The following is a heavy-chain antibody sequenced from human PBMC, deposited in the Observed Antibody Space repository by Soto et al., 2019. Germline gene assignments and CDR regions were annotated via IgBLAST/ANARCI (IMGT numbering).Heavy chain of an antibody. CDR1: GFTFSNAW. CDR2: IKSKTDGGTT. D-gene: IGHD1-7*01. J-gene: IGHJ4*02. CDR3: TTDKTKRITGTTVGMGY. V-gene: IGHV3-15*07. Sequence: GGSLRLSCAASGFTFSNAWMNWVRQAPGKGLEWVGRIKSKTDGGTTDYAAPVKGRFTISRDDSKNTLYLQMNSLKTEDTAVYYCTTDKTKRITGTTVGMGYWGQGTLVTVSS.